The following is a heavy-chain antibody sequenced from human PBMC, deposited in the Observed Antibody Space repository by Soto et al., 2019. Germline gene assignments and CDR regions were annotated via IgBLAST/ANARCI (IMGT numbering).Heavy chain of an antibody. Sequence: QVQLVQSGAEVKKPGASVKVSCKASGYTFTSYGISWVRQTPGQGLEWMGWISANNGKTNYAQKLQGRVTMTTDTSTSSAYLELRSLRSDDTAVYYCARPRSYYIYFDYWGQGTLVTVSS. V-gene: IGHV1-18*04. CDR1: GYTFTSYG. CDR2: ISANNGKT. CDR3: ARPRSYYIYFDY. D-gene: IGHD1-26*01. J-gene: IGHJ4*02.